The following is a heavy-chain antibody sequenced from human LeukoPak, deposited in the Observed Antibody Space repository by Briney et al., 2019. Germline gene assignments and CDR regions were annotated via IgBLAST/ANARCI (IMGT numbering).Heavy chain of an antibody. CDR2: IIPIFGTA. CDR3: ARGSRFGDYVGGSDY. V-gene: IGHV1-69*13. CDR1: GGTFSSYA. Sequence: GASVKVSCKASGGTFSSYAISWVRQAPGQGLEWMGGIIPIFGTANYAQKSQGRVTITADESTSTAYMELSSLRSEDTAVYYCARGSRFGDYVGGSDYWGQGTLVTVSS. J-gene: IGHJ4*02. D-gene: IGHD4-17*01.